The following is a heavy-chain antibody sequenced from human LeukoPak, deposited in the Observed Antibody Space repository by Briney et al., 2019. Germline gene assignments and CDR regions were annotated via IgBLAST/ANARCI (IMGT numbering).Heavy chain of an antibody. J-gene: IGHJ4*02. CDR2: IYPGDSDT. D-gene: IGHD3-22*01. CDR1: GYSFTSYW. V-gene: IGHV5-51*01. CDR3: ARRHYYDSSAIDY. Sequence: GESLKISCKGSGYSFTSYWIGWVRQMPGKGLEWMGIIYPGDSDTRYSPSFQGPVTISADKSISTAYLQWSSLKASDTAMYYCARRHYYDSSAIDYWGQGTLVTVSS.